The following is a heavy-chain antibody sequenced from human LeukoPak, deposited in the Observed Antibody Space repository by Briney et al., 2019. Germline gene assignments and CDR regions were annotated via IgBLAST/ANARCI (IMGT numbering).Heavy chain of an antibody. Sequence: TGGSLRLSCAASGFTFSSYSMNWVRQAPGKGLEWVSSISSSSSYIYYADSVKGRFTISRDNAKNSLYLQMNSLRAEDTAVYYCARLGGKADFDYWGQGTLVTVSS. D-gene: IGHD3-16*01. J-gene: IGHJ4*02. CDR3: ARLGGKADFDY. V-gene: IGHV3-21*01. CDR2: ISSSSSYI. CDR1: GFTFSSYS.